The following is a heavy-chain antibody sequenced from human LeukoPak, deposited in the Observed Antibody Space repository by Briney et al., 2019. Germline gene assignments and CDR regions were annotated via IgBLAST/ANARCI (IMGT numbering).Heavy chain of an antibody. CDR1: GFTFSSYW. D-gene: IGHD3-3*01. CDR2: IKQDGSEK. CDR3: AREGITIIQGGYYYYYYMDV. V-gene: IGHV3-7*01. J-gene: IGHJ6*03. Sequence: GGSLRLSCAASGFTFSSYWMSWVRQAPGKGLEWVANIKQDGSEKYYVDSVKGRLTISRDNAKNSLYLQMNSLRAEDTAVYYCAREGITIIQGGYYYYYYMDVWGKGTTVTVSS.